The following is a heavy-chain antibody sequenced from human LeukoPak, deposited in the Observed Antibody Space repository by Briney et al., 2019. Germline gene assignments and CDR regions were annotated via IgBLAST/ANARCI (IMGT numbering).Heavy chain of an antibody. D-gene: IGHD1-7*01. Sequence: PGGSLTLSCAASGCTYSNYAMNWIRLAPGKGLEWVGAINRSGGSTYYADSVKGRFTISRDNSKNTLYLQMNSLRAEETAMYYCAKLTGTSGPPFDYWGQGTLVTVSS. V-gene: IGHV3-23*01. CDR2: INRSGGST. J-gene: IGHJ4*02. CDR1: GCTYSNYA. CDR3: AKLTGTSGPPFDY.